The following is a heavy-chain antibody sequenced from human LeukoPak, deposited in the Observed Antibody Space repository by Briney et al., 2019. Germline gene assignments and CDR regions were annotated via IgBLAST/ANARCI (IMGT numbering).Heavy chain of an antibody. CDR3: TYCSGGSCYWDDAFDI. CDR2: INPNSGGT. Sequence: ASVKVSCKASGYTFTGYYMHWVPQAPGQGLERMGRINPNSGGTSYAQKFQGRVTMTRDTSISTAYMELSRLRSDDTVVYYCTYCSGGSCYWDDAFDIWGQGTMVTVSS. V-gene: IGHV1-2*05. CDR1: GYTFTGYY. D-gene: IGHD2-15*01. J-gene: IGHJ3*02.